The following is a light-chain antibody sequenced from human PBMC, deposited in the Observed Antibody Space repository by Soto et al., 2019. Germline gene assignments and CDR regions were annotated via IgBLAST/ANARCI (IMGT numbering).Light chain of an antibody. CDR1: QSVSTY. CDR3: QQRRSWPPTIT. V-gene: IGKV3-11*01. Sequence: EIVLTQSPATLSLSPGERATLSCRASQSVSTYLAWYQQRPGQAPRLLIYDASYRATAIPPRFSGSGSGTDFTLTLSSLEPEDFAVSYCQQRRSWPPTITFGQGTRLDIK. CDR2: DAS. J-gene: IGKJ5*01.